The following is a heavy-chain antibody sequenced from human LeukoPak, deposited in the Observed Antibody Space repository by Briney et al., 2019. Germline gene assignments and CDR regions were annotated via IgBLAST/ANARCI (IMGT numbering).Heavy chain of an antibody. CDR1: GYTFTSYY. CDR2: INPSGGST. J-gene: IGHJ4*02. Sequence: ASVKVSCKASGYTFTSYYMHWVRQAPGEGLEWMGIINPSGGSTSYAQKFQGRVTMTRDTSTSTVYMELSSLRSEDTAVYYCARVSAVAGYDYWGQGTLVTVSS. CDR3: ARVSAVAGYDY. D-gene: IGHD6-19*01. V-gene: IGHV1-46*01.